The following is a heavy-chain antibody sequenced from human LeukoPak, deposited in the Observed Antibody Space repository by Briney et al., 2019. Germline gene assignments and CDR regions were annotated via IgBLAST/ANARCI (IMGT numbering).Heavy chain of an antibody. CDR2: INHSGST. Sequence: SETQSLTCAVYGGSFSGYYWSWIRQPPGKGLEWIGDINHSGSTNYNPSLKSRVTISVDTSKNQFSLKLSSVTAADTAVYYCASVPLVPGGYYYYYGMDVWGQGTTVTVSS. J-gene: IGHJ6*02. D-gene: IGHD2-2*01. CDR3: ASVPLVPGGYYYYYGMDV. CDR1: GGSFSGYY. V-gene: IGHV4-34*01.